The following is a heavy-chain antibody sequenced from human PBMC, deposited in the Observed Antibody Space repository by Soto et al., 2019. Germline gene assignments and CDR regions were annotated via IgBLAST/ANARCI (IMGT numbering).Heavy chain of an antibody. J-gene: IGHJ6*02. V-gene: IGHV3-74*01. CDR2: INGDGSST. D-gene: IGHD2-15*01. CDR1: GFTFSSYA. Sequence: PGGSLRLSCAASGFTFSSYAMSWVRQAPGKGLVWVSGINGDGSSTCYADSVKGRFTISRDNAKNTLYLQMNSLRAEDTSVYYCAREGIIYYYAMDVWGQGTTVTVSS. CDR3: AREGIIYYYAMDV.